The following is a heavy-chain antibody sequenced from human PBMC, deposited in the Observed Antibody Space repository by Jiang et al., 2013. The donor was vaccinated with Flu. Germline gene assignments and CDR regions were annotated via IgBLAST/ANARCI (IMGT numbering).Heavy chain of an antibody. Sequence: VQLLESGGGFVQPGQSLRLSCTASGFTFGDYAMSWFRQAPGKGLEWVGFIRSKAYGGTTEYAASVKGRFTISRDDSKSIAYLQMNSLKTEDTAVYYCTRDTPYSGTHYLKYYFDYWGQGTLVTVSS. CDR1: GFTFGDYA. V-gene: IGHV3-49*03. J-gene: IGHJ4*02. D-gene: IGHD1-26*01. CDR3: TRDTPYSGTHYLKYYFDY. CDR2: IRSKAYGGTT.